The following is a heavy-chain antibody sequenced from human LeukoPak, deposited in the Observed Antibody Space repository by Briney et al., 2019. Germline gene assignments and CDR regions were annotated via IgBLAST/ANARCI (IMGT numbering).Heavy chain of an antibody. J-gene: IGHJ6*02. Sequence: SETLSLTCAVSGGSISSGGYSWSWIRQPPGKGLEWIGYIYHSGSTNYNPSLKSRVTISVDRSKNQFSLKLSSVTAADTAVYYCARGAPYPYYGMDVWGQGTTVTVSS. D-gene: IGHD2-21*01. CDR1: GGSISSGGYS. CDR2: IYHSGST. V-gene: IGHV4-30-2*01. CDR3: ARGAPYPYYGMDV.